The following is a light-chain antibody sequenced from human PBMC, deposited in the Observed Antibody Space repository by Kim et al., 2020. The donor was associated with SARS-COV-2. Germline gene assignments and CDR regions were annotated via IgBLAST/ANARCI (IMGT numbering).Light chain of an antibody. CDR2: RNN. CDR1: SNNVGNQR. V-gene: IGLV10-54*01. J-gene: IGLJ3*02. Sequence: KTATRTCTGNSNNVGNQRAAWLKHHRGHPPKLLSFRNNNRPSGISERLSASRSGNTASLTIYEVQPEDEADYYCSAWDSSLTAWVFGGGTQLTVL. CDR3: SAWDSSLTAWV.